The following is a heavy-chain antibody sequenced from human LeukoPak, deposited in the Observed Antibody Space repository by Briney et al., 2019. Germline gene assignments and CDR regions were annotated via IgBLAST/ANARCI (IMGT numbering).Heavy chain of an antibody. CDR3: AKDRGTTEPYFDY. D-gene: IGHD1-1*01. Sequence: AGGSLRLSCAASGFTFSSYGMHWVRQAPGKGLEWVAVITYDGSNKYYADSVKGRFTISRDNSKNTLYLQMNSLRAEDTAVYYCAKDRGTTEPYFDYWGQGTLVTVSS. J-gene: IGHJ4*02. V-gene: IGHV3-30*18. CDR2: ITYDGSNK. CDR1: GFTFSSYG.